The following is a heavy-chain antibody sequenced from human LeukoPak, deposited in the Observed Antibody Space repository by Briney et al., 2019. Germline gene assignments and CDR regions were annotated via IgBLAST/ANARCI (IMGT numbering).Heavy chain of an antibody. CDR1: GYTFTSYY. CDR3: ARVEIDYDFWSGYYNLNWFDP. Sequence: GASVKVSCKASGYTFTSYYMHWVRQAPGQGLEWMGIINPSGGSTSYAQKFQGRVTMTRDTSTSTVYMELSSLRSEETAVYYCARVEIDYDFWSGYYNLNWFDPWGQGSLVTVSS. CDR2: INPSGGST. J-gene: IGHJ5*02. D-gene: IGHD3-3*01. V-gene: IGHV1-46*01.